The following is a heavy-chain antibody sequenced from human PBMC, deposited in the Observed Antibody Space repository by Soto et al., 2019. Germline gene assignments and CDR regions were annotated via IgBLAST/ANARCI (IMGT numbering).Heavy chain of an antibody. CDR3: AREVIPLTTDWYFDL. D-gene: IGHD4-17*01. J-gene: IGHJ2*01. Sequence: QLQLRESGPGLVKPSETLSLTCTVSGGSISGGVGGLYYWSWIRQPPGKGLEWIGYIYDSGSTYYDPPLKRPVTVTVDTSKSSFSLRLSSVTAADTAVYYCAREVIPLTTDWYFDLWGRGTLVTVSS. CDR1: GGSISGGVGGLYY. CDR2: IYDSGST. V-gene: IGHV4-30-4*01.